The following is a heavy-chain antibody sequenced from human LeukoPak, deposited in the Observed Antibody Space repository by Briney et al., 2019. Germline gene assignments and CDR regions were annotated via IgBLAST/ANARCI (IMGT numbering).Heavy chain of an antibody. CDR1: GASISSYY. CDR3: AREKVYYYDSSGYSNAFDI. CDR2: IYYSGST. V-gene: IGHV4-59*01. Sequence: SETLSLTCTVSGASISSYYWSWIRQPPGKGLEWIGYIYYSGSTNYNPSLKSRVTISVDTSKNQFSLKLSSVTAADTAVYYCAREKVYYYDSSGYSNAFDIWGQGTMVTVSS. D-gene: IGHD3-22*01. J-gene: IGHJ3*02.